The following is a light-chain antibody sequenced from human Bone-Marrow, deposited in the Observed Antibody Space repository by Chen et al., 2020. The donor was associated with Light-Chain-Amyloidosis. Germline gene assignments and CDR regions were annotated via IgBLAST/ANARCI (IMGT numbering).Light chain of an antibody. V-gene: IGLV2-14*03. CDR3: SSYTSSSTQV. J-gene: IGLJ2*01. CDR1: SSDVGGYTY. Sequence: QAALTQPASVYGSTGQSITISCTGTSSDVGGYTYVSWYQQHPGTVPKLMIFDVTNRPSGVSNRFSGSKSGNTASLTISGLQADDEADYYCSSYTSSSTQVFGGGTKLTVL. CDR2: DVT.